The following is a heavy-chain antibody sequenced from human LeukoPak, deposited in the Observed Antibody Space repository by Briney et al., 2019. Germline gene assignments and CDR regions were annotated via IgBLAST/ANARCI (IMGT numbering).Heavy chain of an antibody. CDR2: INPNSGGT. CDR3: ARELAPSDCGGGSCWFGP. CDR1: GYTFTGYY. Sequence: ASLKLSCKASGYTFTGYYMHWVRQAPGQGLEWMGWINPNSGGTNYAQTFQGRVTMTRDKSISTAYMGLSRLRTDDTAVYYCARELAPSDCGGGSCWFGPWGQGTLVTVSS. D-gene: IGHD2-15*01. J-gene: IGHJ5*02. V-gene: IGHV1-2*02.